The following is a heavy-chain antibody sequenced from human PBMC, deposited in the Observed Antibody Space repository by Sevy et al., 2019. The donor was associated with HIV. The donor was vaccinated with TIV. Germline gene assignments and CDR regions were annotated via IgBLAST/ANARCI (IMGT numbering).Heavy chain of an antibody. V-gene: IGHV3-23*01. CDR2: LSFGRGEI. Sequence: GGSLRLSCAASGFTFSKYSMSWVRQPPGKGLEWVSTLSFGRGEINYADSVKGRFTISRDNSKSSVYLQMNNLRPEDTAVYYCAREGCTKPHDYWGQGTLVTVSS. CDR1: GFTFSKYS. D-gene: IGHD2-8*01. CDR3: AREGCTKPHDY. J-gene: IGHJ4*02.